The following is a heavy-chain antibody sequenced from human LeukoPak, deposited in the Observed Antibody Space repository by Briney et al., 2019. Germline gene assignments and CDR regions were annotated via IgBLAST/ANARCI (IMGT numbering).Heavy chain of an antibody. D-gene: IGHD3-9*01. CDR3: ARPGYVNALDI. V-gene: IGHV4-4*02. CDR1: GGSISSPNW. CDR2: MHHSGST. Sequence: PSGTLSLTCDVSGGSISSPNWWSWVRQSPEKGLEWIGEMHHSGSTNYNPSLKSRVTIAVDKSKNVFSLTLTSVTAADTAVYYCARPGYVNALDIWGPGTRVTVSS. J-gene: IGHJ3*02.